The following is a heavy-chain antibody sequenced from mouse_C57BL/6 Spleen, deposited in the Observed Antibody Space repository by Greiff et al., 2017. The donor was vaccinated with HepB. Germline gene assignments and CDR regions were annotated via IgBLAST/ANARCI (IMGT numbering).Heavy chain of an antibody. CDR3: ARGGQLLAY. CDR1: GYTFTDYY. CDR2: INPNNGGT. Sequence: EVQLQQSGPELVKPGASVKISCKASGYTFTDYYMNWVKQSHGKSLEWIGDINPNNGGTSYNQKFKGKATLTVDKSSSTAYMELRSLTSEDSAVYYCARGGQLLAYWGQGTLVTVSA. V-gene: IGHV1-26*01. J-gene: IGHJ3*01. D-gene: IGHD3-3*01.